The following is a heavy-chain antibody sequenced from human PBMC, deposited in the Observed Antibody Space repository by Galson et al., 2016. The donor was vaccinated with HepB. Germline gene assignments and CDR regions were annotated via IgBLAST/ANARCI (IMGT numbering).Heavy chain of an antibody. CDR1: GASISSSY. V-gene: IGHV4-59*08. J-gene: IGHJ4*02. CDR2: VSKTGST. Sequence: SETLSLTCSVSGASISSSYWSWIRQTPGKGLEWIGYVSKTGSTRYRPSLWSRVSLSVDTSKNQFSLNLNFATAADTAMYYCARHRVGERDDSLLTFDYWGQGVLVTVSS. D-gene: IGHD3-16*01. CDR3: ARHRVGERDDSLLTFDY.